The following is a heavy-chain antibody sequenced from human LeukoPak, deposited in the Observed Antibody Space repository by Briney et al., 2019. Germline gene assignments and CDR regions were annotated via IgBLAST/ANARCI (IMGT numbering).Heavy chain of an antibody. D-gene: IGHD2-21*02. J-gene: IGHJ3*02. Sequence: GGSLRLSCAASGFTFSSYSMNWVRQAPGKGLEWVSSISSSSSYIYYADSVKGRFTISRDNAKNSLYLQMNSLRAEDTAVYYCARDRGGSYCGGDCYSRSDAFDIWGQGTMVTVSS. CDR1: GFTFSSYS. CDR3: ARDRGGSYCGGDCYSRSDAFDI. V-gene: IGHV3-21*01. CDR2: ISSSSSYI.